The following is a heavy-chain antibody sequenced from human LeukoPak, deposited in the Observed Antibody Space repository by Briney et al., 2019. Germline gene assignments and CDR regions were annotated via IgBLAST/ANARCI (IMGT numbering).Heavy chain of an antibody. J-gene: IGHJ3*02. CDR3: TRDSPPPVGGDYVDAFDI. CDR1: GLTFSNYA. Sequence: QPGKSLRLSCAASGLTFSNYAMSWVRQAPGKGLEWVGFIRSKAYGGTTEYAASVKGRFTISRDDSKSIAYLQMNSLKTEDTAVYYCTRDSPPPVGGDYVDAFDIWGQGTMVTVSS. CDR2: IRSKAYGGTT. D-gene: IGHD4-17*01. V-gene: IGHV3-49*04.